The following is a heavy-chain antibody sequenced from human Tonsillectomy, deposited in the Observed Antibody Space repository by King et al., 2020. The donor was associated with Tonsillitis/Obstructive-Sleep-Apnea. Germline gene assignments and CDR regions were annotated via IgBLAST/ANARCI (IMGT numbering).Heavy chain of an antibody. D-gene: IGHD2-2*02. CDR2: ISSNGGST. Sequence: VQLVESGGGLVQPGGSLRLSCSASGFTFSSYAMHWVRQAPGKGLEYVSGISSNGGSTYYADSVKGRFTISRDNSKNTLYLQMSRLRAEDTAVYYCVKAACSSTTCYTFDYWGQGTLVTVSS. CDR1: GFTFSSYA. J-gene: IGHJ4*02. V-gene: IGHV3-64D*06. CDR3: VKAACSSTTCYTFDY.